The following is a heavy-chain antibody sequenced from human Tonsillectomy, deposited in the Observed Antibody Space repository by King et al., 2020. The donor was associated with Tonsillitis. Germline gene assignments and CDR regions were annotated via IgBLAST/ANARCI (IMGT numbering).Heavy chain of an antibody. Sequence: VQLVESGGGVVQPGRSLRLSCAASGFTFSSYAMHWVRQAPGKGLEWVAVISYFGSNKYYIESVKGRFTISRDDSKNTLYLQMNSLRAEDTAVYYCAKEEIGFDYWGQGTLVTVSS. J-gene: IGHJ4*02. CDR3: AKEEIGFDY. V-gene: IGHV3-30*18. CDR2: ISYFGSNK. CDR1: GFTFSSYA.